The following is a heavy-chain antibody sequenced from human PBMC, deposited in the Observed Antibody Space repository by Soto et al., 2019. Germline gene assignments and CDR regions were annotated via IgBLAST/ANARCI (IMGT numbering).Heavy chain of an antibody. J-gene: IGHJ6*02. CDR2: IIPIFGTA. CDR1: GGTFSSYA. D-gene: IGHD3-9*01. Sequence: ASVKVSCKASGGTFSSYAISWVRQAPGQGLEWMGGIIPIFGTANYAQKFQGRVTITADESTSTAYMELSSLRSEDTAVYYCASGVLRYVDYYGIDVWGQGTTVTVSS. CDR3: ASGVLRYVDYYGIDV. V-gene: IGHV1-69*13.